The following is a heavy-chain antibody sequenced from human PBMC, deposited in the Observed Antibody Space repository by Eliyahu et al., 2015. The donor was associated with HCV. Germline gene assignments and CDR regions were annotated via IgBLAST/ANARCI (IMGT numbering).Heavy chain of an antibody. D-gene: IGHD2-15*01. CDR2: TGAAGAT. CDR1: GFAFSSFD. V-gene: IGHV3-13*04. J-gene: IGHJ4*02. CDR3: AREGQDEAFDY. Sequence: EVQLVESGGGLVQPGGSLRXPXAASGFAFSSFDMHWVRQAPGKGLEWVSATGAAGATYYAGSVKGRFTISRENAKNSFYLQMNSLRAGDTAVYFCAREGQDEAFDYWGQGTLVTVSS.